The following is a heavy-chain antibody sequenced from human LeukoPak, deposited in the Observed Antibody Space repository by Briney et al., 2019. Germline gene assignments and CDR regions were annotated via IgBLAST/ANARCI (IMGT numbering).Heavy chain of an antibody. CDR1: GYTFTAYY. CDR2: ISPNTGDT. J-gene: IGHJ4*02. CDR3: ARWFGEVPGDY. D-gene: IGHD3-10*01. V-gene: IGHV1-2*02. Sequence: ASVKVSCKASGYTFTAYYIHWVRQAPGQGLEWMGRISPNTGDTTYAQKFQGRVTMTRDTSITTAYMEPSRLRFDDTAVYYCARWFGEVPGDYWGQGTLVTVSS.